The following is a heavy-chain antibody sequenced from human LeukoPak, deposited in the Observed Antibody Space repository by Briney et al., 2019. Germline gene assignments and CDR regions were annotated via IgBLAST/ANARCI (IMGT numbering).Heavy chain of an antibody. CDR2: MNPDSGNT. J-gene: IGHJ5*02. CDR3: ARGKGWELRSWFDP. D-gene: IGHD1-26*01. V-gene: IGHV1-8*01. CDR1: GYTFTSYD. Sequence: ASVKVSCKASGYTFTSYDINWVRQATGQGLEWVGWMNPDSGNTGYAQKFQGGVTMTRNTSISTAYMELSSLRSEDTAVYYCARGKGWELRSWFDPWGQGTLVTVSS.